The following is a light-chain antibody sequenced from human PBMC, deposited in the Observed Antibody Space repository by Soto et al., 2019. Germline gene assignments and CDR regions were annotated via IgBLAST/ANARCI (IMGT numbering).Light chain of an antibody. V-gene: IGLV1-44*01. CDR1: SSNIGGNT. CDR2: SNN. Sequence: QSVLTQPPSASGTPGQRVSISCSGGSSNIGGNTVNWYQQLPGTAPKLLIYSNNQRPSGVPDRFSGSKSGTSASLAISGLQSEDGAEYYCGAWDDSLNGYVFGTGTKLTVL. CDR3: GAWDDSLNGYV. J-gene: IGLJ1*01.